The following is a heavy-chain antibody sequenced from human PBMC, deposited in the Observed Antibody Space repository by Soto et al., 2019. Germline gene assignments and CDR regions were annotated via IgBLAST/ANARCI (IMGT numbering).Heavy chain of an antibody. CDR1: GGSITNYY. CDR2: MYTKERT. Sequence: SLTCTVSGGSITNYYWSWIRQPAGKGLEWIGRMYTKERTNYNLSFKSRVTMSVDTSKNQFSLKLSSVTAADTAVYYCARAHDFWGGRQQPIDSWGQGTLVPV. V-gene: IGHV4-4*07. CDR3: ARAHDFWGGRQQPIDS. D-gene: IGHD3-3*01. J-gene: IGHJ4*02.